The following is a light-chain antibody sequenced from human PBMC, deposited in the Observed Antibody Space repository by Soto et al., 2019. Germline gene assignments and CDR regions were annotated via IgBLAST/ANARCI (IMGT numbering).Light chain of an antibody. J-gene: IGKJ1*01. CDR3: QQYNSYSWT. CDR2: DAS. Sequence: DIQMTQSPSTLSASVGDRVTITCRASQSISSWLAWYQQKPGKAPKLLIYDASSLESGVPSRCSGSGSGTEFTLTISSLQPDDFATYYCQQYNSYSWTFSQGTKVEIK. V-gene: IGKV1-5*01. CDR1: QSISSW.